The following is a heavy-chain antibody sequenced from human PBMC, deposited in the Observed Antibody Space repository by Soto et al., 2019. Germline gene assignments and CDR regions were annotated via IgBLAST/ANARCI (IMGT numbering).Heavy chain of an antibody. J-gene: IGHJ6*04. CDR1: GFTFSDYY. CDR3: ARHLEYYGMDG. CDR2: ISSSSSYT. V-gene: IGHV3-11*06. Sequence: GSLRLSCAASGFTFSDYYMSWIRQAPGKGLEWVSYISSSSSYTNYADSVKGRFTISRDNAKNSLYLQMNSLRAKDTAVYYCARHLEYYGMDGWGKGTTVTVSS. D-gene: IGHD1-1*01.